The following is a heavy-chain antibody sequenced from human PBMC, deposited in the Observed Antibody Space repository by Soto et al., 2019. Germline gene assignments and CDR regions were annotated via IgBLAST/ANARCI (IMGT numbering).Heavy chain of an antibody. CDR3: ALGIAVAGTGAVGFDY. CDR1: GYTFTGYY. Sequence: ASVKVSCKASGYTFTGYYMHWVRQAPGQGLEWMGWINPNSGGTNYAQKFQGWVTMTRDTSISTAYMELSRLRSDDTAVYYCALGIAVAGTGAVGFDYWGQGTLVTVSS. J-gene: IGHJ4*02. CDR2: INPNSGGT. D-gene: IGHD6-19*01. V-gene: IGHV1-2*04.